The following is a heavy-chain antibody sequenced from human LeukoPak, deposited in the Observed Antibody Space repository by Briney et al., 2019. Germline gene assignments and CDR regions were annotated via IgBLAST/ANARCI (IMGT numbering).Heavy chain of an antibody. CDR2: IRSEAYGGTT. Sequence: GGSLRLSCPTSGFNFRDHAMSWVRQGPGKGLEWVGFIRSEAYGGTTEYAASVKGRFTISRDDSRSIAYLQMDNLRTEDTGVYYCTRDEYGGGSNFFDYWGQGTLVTVST. CDR1: GFNFRDHA. V-gene: IGHV3-49*04. D-gene: IGHD4-23*01. J-gene: IGHJ4*02. CDR3: TRDEYGGGSNFFDY.